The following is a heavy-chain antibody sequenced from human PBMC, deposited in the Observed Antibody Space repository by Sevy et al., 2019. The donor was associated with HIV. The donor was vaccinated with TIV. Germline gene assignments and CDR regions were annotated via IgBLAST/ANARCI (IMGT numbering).Heavy chain of an antibody. V-gene: IGHV3-11*06. CDR2: ISSSSRYI. CDR3: AKDRIWELGDAFDI. CDR1: GFTFSDYY. J-gene: IGHJ3*02. Sequence: GGSLRLSCAASGFTFSDYYMNWIRQAPGKGLEWVSYISSSSRYINYADSLKGRFTISRDNAKNSLYLQMNSLRAEDTAVYYCAKDRIWELGDAFDIWGQGTMVTVSS. D-gene: IGHD1-26*01.